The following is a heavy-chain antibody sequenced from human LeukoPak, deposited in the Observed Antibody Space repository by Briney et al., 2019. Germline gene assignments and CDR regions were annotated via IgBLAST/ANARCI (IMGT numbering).Heavy chain of an antibody. J-gene: IGHJ5*02. Sequence: GGSLRLSCATSGFVFSRNGMHWVRQAPGKGLEWVAFIRHDESNKYYADSVKGRFTISRDNSKNTLSLQMNSLRPDDTAVYYCAKFSYGDSVAWGQGTLVIVSS. CDR2: IRHDESNK. CDR1: GFVFSRNG. D-gene: IGHD4-17*01. CDR3: AKFSYGDSVA. V-gene: IGHV3-30*02.